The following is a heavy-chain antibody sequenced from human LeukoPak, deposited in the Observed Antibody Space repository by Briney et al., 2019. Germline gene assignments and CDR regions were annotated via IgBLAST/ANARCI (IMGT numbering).Heavy chain of an antibody. CDR1: GYTFTSYA. CDR3: ARGDSSSWTYYFDY. J-gene: IGHJ4*02. V-gene: IGHV1-3*01. CDR2: INAGNGNT. D-gene: IGHD6-13*01. Sequence: ASVKVSCKASGYTFTSYAMHWVRQAPGQRLEWMGWINAGNGNTKYSQKLQGRVTITRDTSASTAYMELSSLRSEDTAVYYCARGDSSSWTYYFDYWGEGTLVTVSS.